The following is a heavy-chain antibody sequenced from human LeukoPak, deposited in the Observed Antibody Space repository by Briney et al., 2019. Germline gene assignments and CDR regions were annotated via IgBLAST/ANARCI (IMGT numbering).Heavy chain of an antibody. J-gene: IGHJ4*02. D-gene: IGHD4-23*01. CDR2: ISGSGGST. CDR3: AKVRYGGNLRGYYFDY. Sequence: GGSLRLSCAASGFTFSSYAMSWVRQAPGKGLEWVSAISGSGGSTYYADSVKGRFTISRDNSKNTLYLQMNRLRAEDTAVYYCAKVRYGGNLRGYYFDYWGQGTLVTVSS. V-gene: IGHV3-23*01. CDR1: GFTFSSYA.